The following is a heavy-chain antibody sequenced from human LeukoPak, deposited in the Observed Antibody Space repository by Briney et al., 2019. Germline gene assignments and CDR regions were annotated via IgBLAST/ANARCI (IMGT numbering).Heavy chain of an antibody. D-gene: IGHD6-19*01. V-gene: IGHV3-33*01. Sequence: PGRSLRLSCAASGFTFINYGMHWVRQAPGKGLEWVAVIWYDGSNKYYADSVKGRFTISRDNSKNTLYLQMNSLRAEDTAVYYCARVGSGWDGVDYWGQGTLVTVSS. CDR2: IWYDGSNK. CDR1: GFTFINYG. CDR3: ARVGSGWDGVDY. J-gene: IGHJ4*02.